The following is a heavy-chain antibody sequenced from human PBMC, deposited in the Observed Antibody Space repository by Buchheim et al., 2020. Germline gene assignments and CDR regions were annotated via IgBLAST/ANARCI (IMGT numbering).Heavy chain of an antibody. Sequence: QVQLVESGGGVVRPGRSLRLSCAASGFTFSSSGMHWVRQAPGKGLEWVAFISYDGSNKYYVDSVKGRFNISRDISKSTVYVQMNSLRAEDTAMYYCVKDIGDPGAHWGQGTL. J-gene: IGHJ4*02. CDR3: VKDIGDPGAH. CDR2: ISYDGSNK. D-gene: IGHD1-26*01. CDR1: GFTFSSSG. V-gene: IGHV3-30*02.